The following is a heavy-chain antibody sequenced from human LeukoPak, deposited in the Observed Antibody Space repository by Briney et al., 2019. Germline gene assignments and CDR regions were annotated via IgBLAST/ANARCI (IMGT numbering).Heavy chain of an antibody. CDR1: GDSIDNRDYY. Sequence: SETLSLTCTVSGDSIDNRDYYWGWIRQTPGKGLEWIGSIYYSGSTFYNPSLKSRVTISIHTSKNQFSLKVSSVTAADTAVYFCAREIGAAVHDYWGQGTLVTVSS. J-gene: IGHJ4*02. D-gene: IGHD6-13*01. V-gene: IGHV4-39*07. CDR2: IYYSGST. CDR3: AREIGAAVHDY.